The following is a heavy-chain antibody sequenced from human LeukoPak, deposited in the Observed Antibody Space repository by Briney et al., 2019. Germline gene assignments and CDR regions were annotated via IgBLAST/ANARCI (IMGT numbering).Heavy chain of an antibody. Sequence: PGGSLRLSCTASGFSFSRYCMSWVRQAPGKGLEWISVLFSGGETYYADYVQDRFGVSIDSSSETLFLQMNSLRVDDTDVYYCARQGFDSGFDYWGHGTTVTASS. CDR3: ARQGFDSGFDY. CDR2: LFSGGET. V-gene: IGHV3-66*04. D-gene: IGHD2-21*01. J-gene: IGHJ4*01. CDR1: GFSFSRYC.